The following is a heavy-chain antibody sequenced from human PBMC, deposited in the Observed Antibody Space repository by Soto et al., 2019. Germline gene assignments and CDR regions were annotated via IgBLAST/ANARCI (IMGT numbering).Heavy chain of an antibody. D-gene: IGHD6-6*01. CDR3: ARDGGSSPFFYGMDV. CDR1: GYTFTGYY. Sequence: ASVKVSCKASGYTFTGYYMHWVRQAPGQGLEWMGWINPNSGGTNYAQKFQGWVTMTRDTSISTAYMELSRLRSDDTAVYYCARDGGSSPFFYGMDVWGQGTTVTVSS. V-gene: IGHV1-2*04. CDR2: INPNSGGT. J-gene: IGHJ6*02.